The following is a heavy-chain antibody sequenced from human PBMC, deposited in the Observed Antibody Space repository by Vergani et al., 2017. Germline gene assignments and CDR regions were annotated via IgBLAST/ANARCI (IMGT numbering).Heavy chain of an antibody. CDR1: GFSLSTSGMC. CDR2: IDWDDDK. V-gene: IGHV2-70*01. J-gene: IGHJ4*02. D-gene: IGHD3-22*01. Sequence: QVTLRESGPALVKPTQTLTLTCTFSGFSLSTSGMCVSWIRQPPGKALEWLALIDWDDDKYYSTSLKTRLTISKDTSKNQVVLTMTNMDPVDTATYYCAHTRGRAYYYDSTYDYWGQGTLVTVSS. CDR3: AHTRGRAYYYDSTYDY.